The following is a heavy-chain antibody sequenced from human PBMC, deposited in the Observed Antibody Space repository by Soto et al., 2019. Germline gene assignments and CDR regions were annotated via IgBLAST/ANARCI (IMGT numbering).Heavy chain of an antibody. V-gene: IGHV1-58*01. Sequence: SVKVSCKASGYTSTAYPVHWVRQAPGQRLEWIGWIVVANGDTDYAQKFQERVTVTRDMSTSTAYMELSSLRSEDTAVYYCAAPGRPTYYDILTGDDAFDIWGQGTMVTVSS. CDR1: GYTSTAYP. CDR2: IVVANGDT. CDR3: AAPGRPTYYDILTGDDAFDI. D-gene: IGHD3-9*01. J-gene: IGHJ3*02.